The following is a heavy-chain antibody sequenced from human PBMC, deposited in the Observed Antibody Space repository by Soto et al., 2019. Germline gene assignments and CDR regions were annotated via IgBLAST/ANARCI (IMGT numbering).Heavy chain of an antibody. J-gene: IGHJ4*02. V-gene: IGHV3-30*18. Sequence: QVHLVESGGGVVQPGTSLRLSCAASGFTFASYGMHWVRQAPGKGLEWVALISYDGTNKYYADSVKGRFTISRDTSKNTLFLQRESVRAEDTALYYCAKGHCSGGSCYRFIRHYWGPGTLVTVSS. D-gene: IGHD2-15*01. CDR3: AKGHCSGGSCYRFIRHY. CDR2: ISYDGTNK. CDR1: GFTFASYG.